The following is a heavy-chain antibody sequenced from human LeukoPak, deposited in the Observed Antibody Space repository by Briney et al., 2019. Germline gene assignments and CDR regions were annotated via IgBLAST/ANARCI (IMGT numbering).Heavy chain of an antibody. J-gene: IGHJ3*02. D-gene: IGHD3-10*01. Sequence: GASVKVSCKASGYRFTDYWIQWVRQAPGQGLEWMGWINTNTGGTVYAQKFQGRVTMTRDTSLTTSYMDLSRLTSDDTAVYYCVRGGSFHEFDIWGQGTVVIVSS. CDR1: GYRFTDYW. CDR3: VRGGSFHEFDI. CDR2: INTNTGGT. V-gene: IGHV1-2*02.